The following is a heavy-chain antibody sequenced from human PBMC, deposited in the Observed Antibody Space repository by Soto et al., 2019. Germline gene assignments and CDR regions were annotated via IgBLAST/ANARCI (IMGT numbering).Heavy chain of an antibody. J-gene: IGHJ5*02. V-gene: IGHV4-59*01. CDR1: GCSISMYY. CDR2: IYYSGST. Sequence: PSETMSLTCPFAGCSISMYYLSWLRQPPGKGLEWIGYIYYSGSTNYNPSLKSRVAISVDTSKNQFSLKLSSVTAADTAVYYCARVVVVVPAAVGVISWFDPWGQGTLVTVSS. D-gene: IGHD2-2*01. CDR3: ARVVVVVPAAVGVISWFDP.